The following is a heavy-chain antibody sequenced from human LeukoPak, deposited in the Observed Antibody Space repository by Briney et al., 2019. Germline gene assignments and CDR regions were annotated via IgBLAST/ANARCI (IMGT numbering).Heavy chain of an antibody. CDR1: GGSISSYY. V-gene: IGHV4-59*12. J-gene: IGHJ5*02. CDR2: IYYSGST. Sequence: PSETLSLTCTVSGGSISSYYWSWIRQPPGKGLEWIGYIYYSGSTNYNPSLKSRVTISVDRSKNQFSLKLSSVTAADTAVYYCARARSVTTSWFDPWGQGTLVTVSS. CDR3: ARARSVTTSWFDP. D-gene: IGHD4-11*01.